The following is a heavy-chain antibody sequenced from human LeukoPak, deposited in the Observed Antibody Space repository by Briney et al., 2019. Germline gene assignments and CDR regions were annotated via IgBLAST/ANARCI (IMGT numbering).Heavy chain of an antibody. V-gene: IGHV3-53*01. D-gene: IGHD4/OR15-4a*01. CDR3: ARRAGAYSHPYDY. Sequence: GGTLRLSCTVSGFTVRSNSMSWVRQAPGKGLEWVSFIYSDNTHYSDSVKGRFTISRDNSKNTLYLQVNSLRAEDTAVYYCARRAGAYSHPYDYWGQGTLVTVSS. J-gene: IGHJ4*02. CDR2: IYSDNT. CDR1: GFTVRSNS.